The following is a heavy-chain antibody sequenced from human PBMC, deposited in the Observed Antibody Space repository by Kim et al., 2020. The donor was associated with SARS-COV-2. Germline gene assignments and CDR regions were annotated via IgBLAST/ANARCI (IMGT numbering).Heavy chain of an antibody. CDR3: ARDHDILTGTGPVRWFDP. Sequence: SETLSLTCSVSNGSISSSASYWSWIRQHPGKGLEWIGNIYYRGNTHYNPSLRGRVSISVDTSTNQFSLKLSSVTAADTAVYYCARDHDILTGTGPVRWFDPWGQGTLVTVSS. CDR1: NGSISSSASY. CDR2: IYYRGNT. V-gene: IGHV4-31*03. D-gene: IGHD3-9*01. J-gene: IGHJ5*02.